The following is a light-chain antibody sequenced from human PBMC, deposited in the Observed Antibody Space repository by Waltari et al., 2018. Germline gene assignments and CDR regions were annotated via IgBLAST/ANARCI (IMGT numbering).Light chain of an antibody. CDR2: WAS. Sequence: DIVMTQSPDSLAVSLGERATINCKSSPRVLYSSNNKNYLAWYQQKPGQPPKLLIYWASTRESGVPDRFSGSGSGTDFTLTISSLQAEDVAVYYCQQYYSTPPRTFGQGTKVEIK. CDR1: PRVLYSSNNKNY. V-gene: IGKV4-1*01. CDR3: QQYYSTPPRT. J-gene: IGKJ1*01.